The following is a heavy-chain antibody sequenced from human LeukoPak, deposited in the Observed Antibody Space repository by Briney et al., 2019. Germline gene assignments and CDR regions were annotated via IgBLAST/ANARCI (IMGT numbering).Heavy chain of an antibody. CDR1: GSYW. J-gene: IGHJ4*02. D-gene: IGHD2/OR15-2a*01. V-gene: IGHV3-74*01. CDR3: VSFYETY. Sequence: GGSLRLSCAASGSYWMHWVRQAPGKGLVWVSHINSDGSWTSYADSVKGRFTISKDNAKNTVYPQMNNLRAEDTAVYYCVSFYETYWGRGTLVTVSS. CDR2: INSDGSWT.